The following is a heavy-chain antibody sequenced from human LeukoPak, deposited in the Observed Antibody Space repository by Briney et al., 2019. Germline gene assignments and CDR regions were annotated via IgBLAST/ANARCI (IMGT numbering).Heavy chain of an antibody. CDR3: ARASSERGWRAGDYFDY. J-gene: IGHJ4*02. D-gene: IGHD6-19*01. V-gene: IGHV4-61*01. CDR2: IYYSGST. Sequence: SQTLSLTCTVSGGSISSGSYYWSWIRQPPGKGLEWIGYIYYSGSTNYNPSLKSRVTISVDTSKNQFSLKLSSVTAADTAVYYCARASSERGWRAGDYFDYWGQGTLVTVSS. CDR1: GGSISSGSYY.